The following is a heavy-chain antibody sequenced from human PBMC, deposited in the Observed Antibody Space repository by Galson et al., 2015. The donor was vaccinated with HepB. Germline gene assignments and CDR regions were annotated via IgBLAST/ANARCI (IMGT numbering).Heavy chain of an antibody. Sequence: SRRLSWAAAGFTVNIDAFHWVRQAPGKGLGWRTFSSSDGANKAYRDSVKGGFTISRDNSKNMVFLQMNGLRGDDTAVYYCAKDDDSHGDSLQNKWGLGILVPVSS. V-gene: IGHV3-30*04. CDR1: GFTVNIDA. CDR2: SSSDGANK. J-gene: IGHJ4*02. CDR3: AKDDDSHGDSLQNK. D-gene: IGHD3-22*01.